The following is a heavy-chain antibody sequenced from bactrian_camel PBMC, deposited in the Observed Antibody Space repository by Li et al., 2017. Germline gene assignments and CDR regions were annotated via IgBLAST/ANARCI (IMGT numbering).Heavy chain of an antibody. V-gene: IGHV3S40*01. CDR2: IRADGSRT. D-gene: IGHD2*01. Sequence: VQLVESGGGLVQPRGSLRLSCGAFGFPFNLHYMAWFRQAPGKEREGVAAIRADGSRTYYADSVKGRFTISQDGAENTVYLQMNNLQPEDTAIYYCAADRAIGCRAGGTWFGRSQYFGQGTQVTVS. CDR1: GFPFNLHY. J-gene: IGHJ4*01.